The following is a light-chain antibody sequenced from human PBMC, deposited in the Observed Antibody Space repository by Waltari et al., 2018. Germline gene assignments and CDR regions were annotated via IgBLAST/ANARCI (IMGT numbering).Light chain of an antibody. V-gene: IGKV3-20*01. CDR2: DAS. CDR1: QSVGRT. J-gene: IGKJ1*01. Sequence: EIVLTQSPASRSLSPGDRATLPCRASQSVGRTLAWYQQRPGQAPRLLIYDASTRATGIPDRFSGSGSGTDFSLTISRLEPEDFAVYYCQKYGTRPATFGQGTKVEVK. CDR3: QKYGTRPAT.